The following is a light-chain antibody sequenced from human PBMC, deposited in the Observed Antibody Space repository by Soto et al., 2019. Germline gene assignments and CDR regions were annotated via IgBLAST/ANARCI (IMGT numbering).Light chain of an antibody. Sequence: EIVLTQSPGTLSLSPGERATLSCSASQSIRSNYLAWYQQKPGQAPSLLIYHISSRATGIPDRFSGSGSGTDFTLTIRRLEPEDFAVYYCQQHSSYPLTFGGGTKVEI. V-gene: IGKV3-20*01. J-gene: IGKJ4*01. CDR3: QQHSSYPLT. CDR1: QSIRSNY. CDR2: HIS.